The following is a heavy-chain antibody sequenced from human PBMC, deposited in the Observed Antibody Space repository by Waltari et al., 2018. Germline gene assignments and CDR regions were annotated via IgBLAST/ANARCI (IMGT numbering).Heavy chain of an antibody. J-gene: IGHJ4*02. CDR2: ISPSVGKA. CDR3: ARGMNWNYERFFDY. D-gene: IGHD1-7*01. V-gene: IGHV1-69*01. Sequence: QVQLVQSGAEVKKPGSSVKVSCKASGGTFSSYAIRWVRQAPGQGLEWMGWISPSVGKANYAQKFQGRVTSTADESTSTAYMELSSLRCEDTAVYYCARGMNWNYERFFDYWGQGTLVTGSS. CDR1: GGTFSSYA.